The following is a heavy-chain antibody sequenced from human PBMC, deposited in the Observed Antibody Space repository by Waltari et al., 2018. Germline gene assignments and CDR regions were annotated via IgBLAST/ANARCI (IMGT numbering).Heavy chain of an antibody. CDR1: GYSISSGYY. V-gene: IGHV4-38-2*01. CDR2: IYHSGST. Sequence: QVQLQESGPGLVKPSETLSLTCAVSGYSISSGYYWGWIRQPPGKGLEWIGSIYHSGSTYSNPSRKSRVTISVDTSKNQFSLKLGSVTAADTAVYYCASRYSSSILGAFDIWGQGTMVTVSS. D-gene: IGHD6-6*01. CDR3: ASRYSSSILGAFDI. J-gene: IGHJ3*02.